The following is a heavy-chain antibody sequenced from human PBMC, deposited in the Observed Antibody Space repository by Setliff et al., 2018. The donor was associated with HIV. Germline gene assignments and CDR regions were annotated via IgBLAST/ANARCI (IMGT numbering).Heavy chain of an antibody. CDR1: GFTFSSYS. CDR3: ARKLLTRPNYYGMDV. Sequence: GGSLRLSCAASGFTFSSYSMNWVRQAPGKGLEWVSSISSSSSYIYYADSVKGRFTISRDDAKNSLYLQMNSLRAEDTAVYYCARKLLTRPNYYGMDVWGQGTTVTVSS. D-gene: IGHD2-15*01. V-gene: IGHV3-21*01. J-gene: IGHJ6*02. CDR2: ISSSSSYI.